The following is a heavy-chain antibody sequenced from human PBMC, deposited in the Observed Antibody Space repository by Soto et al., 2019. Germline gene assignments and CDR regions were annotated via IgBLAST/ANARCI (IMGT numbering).Heavy chain of an antibody. V-gene: IGHV4-59*08. CDR2: VYYSGFT. CDR1: GVSINGYY. J-gene: IGHJ3*02. D-gene: IGHD5-12*01. CDR3: ARRLVNVLSGYDLWEDAFDI. Sequence: SETLSLTCTVSGVSINGYYWSWIRQPPGKGLEWIGYVYYSGFTKYNPSLKSRLTISVDTSSNQFSLKLSSLIAADTAVYYCARRLVNVLSGYDLWEDAFDIWGQGTMVT.